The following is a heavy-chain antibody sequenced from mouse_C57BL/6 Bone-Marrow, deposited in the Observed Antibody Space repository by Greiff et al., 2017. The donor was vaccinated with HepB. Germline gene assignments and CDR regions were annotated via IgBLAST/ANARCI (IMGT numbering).Heavy chain of an antibody. CDR3: ARGILRPVDY. CDR2: IHPNSGST. Sequence: QVPLQQPVAVLVLPGASVTLSFTSSVFSFPRFCLLCVMLWPGPGLEWIGIIHPNSGSTNYNEKFKSKATLTVDKSSSTSYMQLSSLSSEDSAVYYCARGILRPVDYWGQGTTLTVSS. D-gene: IGHD1-2*01. J-gene: IGHJ2*01. V-gene: IGHV1-64*01. CDR1: VFSFPRFC.